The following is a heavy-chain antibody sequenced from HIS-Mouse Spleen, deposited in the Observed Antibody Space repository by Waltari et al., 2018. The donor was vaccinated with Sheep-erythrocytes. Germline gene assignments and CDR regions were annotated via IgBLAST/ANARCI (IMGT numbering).Heavy chain of an antibody. J-gene: IGHJ3*02. CDR3: ALSVDLAGAFDI. D-gene: IGHD6-19*01. V-gene: IGHV4-34*01. CDR2: INHSGTT. Sequence: QVQLQQWGAGLLKPSETLSLTCAVYGGSFSGYYWRGIRQPPGKGLAWMGEINHSGTTNSNPSLKCRVTISVDTSKNQFSLKLSSVTAADTAVYYCALSVDLAGAFDIWGQGTMVTVSS. CDR1: GGSFSGYY.